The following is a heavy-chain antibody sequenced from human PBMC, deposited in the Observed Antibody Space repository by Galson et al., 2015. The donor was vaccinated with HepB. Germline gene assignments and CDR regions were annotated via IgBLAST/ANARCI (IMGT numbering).Heavy chain of an antibody. Sequence: SLRLSCAVSGFTVRSHYMTWVRQAPGKGLECVSVMYAGGDTTYADSVTGRFTLSSDNSKNTVYLQMNSLRGDDTAVYYCATSTKWSGYFDYWGRGTLVTVSS. V-gene: IGHV3-53*01. CDR1: GFTVRSHY. CDR3: ATSTKWSGYFDY. CDR2: MYAGGDT. J-gene: IGHJ4*01. D-gene: IGHD2-15*01.